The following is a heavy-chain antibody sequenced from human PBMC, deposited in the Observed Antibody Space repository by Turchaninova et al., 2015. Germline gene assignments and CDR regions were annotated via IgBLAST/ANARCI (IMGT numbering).Heavy chain of an antibody. J-gene: IGHJ4*02. D-gene: IGHD3-16*01. V-gene: IGHV3-7*03. CDR3: ARGGAAPGEY. CDR1: GFTVSSYW. CDR2: IKQDGSGK. Sequence: EVQLVESGGGLVQPGGALRLSCADSGFTVSSYWMQWVRQGPGKGLEWVANIKQDGSGKYYVDSVKGRFTISRDNAKNSLYLQMDTLRAEDTAVYYCARGGAAPGEYWGQGTLVTVSS.